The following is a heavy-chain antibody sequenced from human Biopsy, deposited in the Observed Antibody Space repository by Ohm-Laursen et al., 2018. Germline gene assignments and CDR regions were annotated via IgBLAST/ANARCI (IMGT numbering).Heavy chain of an antibody. CDR2: IYYTGST. V-gene: IGHV4-59*12. CDR3: VRGVDYYDPYHYYALDV. Sequence: SDTLSLTCTVSRDSISNYYWTWIRQSPGKGLEWIGYIYYTGSTNYNPSVKSRVTISVDTSNNQFSLTLTSVTAADTAVYYCVRGVDYYDPYHYYALDVWGQGTTVTVSS. J-gene: IGHJ6*02. D-gene: IGHD3-22*01. CDR1: RDSISNYY.